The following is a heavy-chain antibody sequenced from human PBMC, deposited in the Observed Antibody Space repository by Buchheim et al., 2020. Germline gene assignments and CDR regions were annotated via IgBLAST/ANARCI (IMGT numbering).Heavy chain of an antibody. CDR3: ARGLPAAIWAQYYYYGMDV. CDR2: INHSGST. V-gene: IGHV4-34*01. J-gene: IGHJ6*02. D-gene: IGHD2-2*02. CDR1: GGSFSGYY. Sequence: QVQLQQWGAGLLKPSETLSLTCAVYGGSFSGYYWSWIRQPPGKGLEWIGEINHSGSTNYNPSLKSRVTISVDTSKNQFSLKLSSVTAADTAVYYCARGLPAAIWAQYYYYGMDVWGQGTT.